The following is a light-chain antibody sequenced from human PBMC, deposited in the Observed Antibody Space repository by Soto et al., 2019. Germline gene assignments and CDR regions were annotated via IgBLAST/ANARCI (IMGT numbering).Light chain of an antibody. CDR2: GAS. CDR3: QQYGSSYT. V-gene: IGKV3-20*01. CDR1: QSVSSSY. J-gene: IGKJ2*01. Sequence: EIVLTQSPGTLSLSPGERATLSCRASQSVSSSYLAWYQQKPGQAPRLLIYGASSRATGIPDRFSGSGSGTDFTLTISRLELEDFAVYYCQQYGSSYTFGQWTKLEIK.